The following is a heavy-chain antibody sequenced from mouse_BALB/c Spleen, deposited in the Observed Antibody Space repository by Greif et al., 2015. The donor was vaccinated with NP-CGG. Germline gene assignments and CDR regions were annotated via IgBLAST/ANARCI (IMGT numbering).Heavy chain of an antibody. CDR1: GFTFSSYG. Sequence: EVQLQQSGGGLVQPGGSLKLSCAASGFTFSSYGMSWVRQTPDKRLELVATINSNGGSTYYPDSVKGRFTISRDNAKNTLYLQMSSLKSEDTAMYYCARVHFDYWGQGTTLTVSS. CDR2: INSNGGST. J-gene: IGHJ2*01. CDR3: ARVHFDY. V-gene: IGHV5-6-3*01.